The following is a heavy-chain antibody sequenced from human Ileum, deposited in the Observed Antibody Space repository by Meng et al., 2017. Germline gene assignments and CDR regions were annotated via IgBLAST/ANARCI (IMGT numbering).Heavy chain of an antibody. D-gene: IGHD6-25*01. CDR3: VRDDGAAAGPK. V-gene: IGHV1-2*06. Sequence: QVQLVQSGAEVKNPVASVKVSCRASGYIFTGYYLQWARQAPGQGLEWMGRINPNNGDTNYAQKFQGRVTMTRDMSTSTVHMELSGLRSDDTAVYFCVRDDGAAAGPKWGQGTLVTVSS. J-gene: IGHJ4*02. CDR1: GYIFTGYY. CDR2: INPNNGDT.